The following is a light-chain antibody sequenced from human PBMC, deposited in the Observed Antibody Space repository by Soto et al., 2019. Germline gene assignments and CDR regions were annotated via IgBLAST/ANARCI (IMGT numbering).Light chain of an antibody. V-gene: IGLV2-14*01. CDR3: SSFTSTNTVL. Sequence: QSVLTQPASLSGSPGQSITLSFTGTSSDVGGYNYVSWYQQHPGKAPKLMIYNVSNRPSGVSNRFSGSKSGNTASLTISGLQAEDEGHYYCSSFTSTNTVLFGGGTKVTVL. CDR2: NVS. J-gene: IGLJ2*01. CDR1: SSDVGGYNY.